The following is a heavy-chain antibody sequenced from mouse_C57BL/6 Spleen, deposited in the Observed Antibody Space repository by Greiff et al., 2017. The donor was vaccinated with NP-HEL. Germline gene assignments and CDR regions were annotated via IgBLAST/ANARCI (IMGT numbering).Heavy chain of an antibody. V-gene: IGHV3-6*01. Sequence: EVQLQESGPGLVKPSQSLSLTCSVTGYSITSGYYWNWIRQFPGNKLEWMGYISYDGSNNYNPSLKNRISITRDPSKNQFFLTLNSRTTEDTATYYCARGGYYGSSPFAYWGQGTLVTVSA. J-gene: IGHJ3*01. CDR1: GYSITSGYY. CDR2: ISYDGSN. CDR3: ARGGYYGSSPFAY. D-gene: IGHD1-1*01.